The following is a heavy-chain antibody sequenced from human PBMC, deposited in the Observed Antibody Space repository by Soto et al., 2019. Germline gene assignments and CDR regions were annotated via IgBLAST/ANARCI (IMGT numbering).Heavy chain of an antibody. CDR3: ARGRSARKLRGYSYGPDY. V-gene: IGHV1-8*01. J-gene: IGHJ4*02. D-gene: IGHD5-18*01. CDR1: GYTFTSYD. CDR2: MNPNSGNT. Sequence: ASVKVSCKASGYTFTSYDINWVRQATGQGLEWMGWMNPNSGNTGYAQKFQGRVTMTRSTSISTAYMELSSLRSEDTAVYYCARGRSARKLRGYSYGPDYWGQGTLVTVSS.